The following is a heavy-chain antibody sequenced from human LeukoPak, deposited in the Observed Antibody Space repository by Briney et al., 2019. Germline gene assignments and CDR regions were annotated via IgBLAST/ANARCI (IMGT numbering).Heavy chain of an antibody. J-gene: IGHJ6*03. V-gene: IGHV4-39*01. CDR3: ARELDEIAAAIRGYSYYSMDV. Sequence: SETLSLTCTVSGGSISSSSYYWGWIRQPPGKGLEFIGSIDYSGSTYYNPSRKIRVTISVDTSRNQFSLKLSSVTAADTAVYYCARELDEIAAAIRGYSYYSMDVWGKGTTVTVSS. CDR1: GGSISSSSYY. CDR2: IDYSGST. D-gene: IGHD6-13*01.